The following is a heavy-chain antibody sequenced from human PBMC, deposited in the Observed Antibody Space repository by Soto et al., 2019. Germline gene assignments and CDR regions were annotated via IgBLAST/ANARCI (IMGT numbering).Heavy chain of an antibody. J-gene: IGHJ6*02. CDR3: ARDIIRWGLGTYYYYYYGMDV. Sequence: GGSLRLSCAASGFTFSSYAMHWVRQAPGKGLEWVAVISYDGSNKYYADSVKGRFTISRDNSKNTLYLQMNSLRAEDTAVYYCARDIIRWGLGTYYYYYYGMDVWGQGTTVTVSS. D-gene: IGHD4-17*01. CDR2: ISYDGSNK. V-gene: IGHV3-30-3*01. CDR1: GFTFSSYA.